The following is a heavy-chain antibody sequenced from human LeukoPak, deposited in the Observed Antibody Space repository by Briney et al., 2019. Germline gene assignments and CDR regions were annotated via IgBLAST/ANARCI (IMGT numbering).Heavy chain of an antibody. V-gene: IGHV3-23*01. D-gene: IGHD6-13*01. Sequence: PGGSLRLSCAASGFTFSSYAMSWVRQAPGKGLEWVSAISGSGGSTYYADSVKGRFTISRDNSKNTLYLQMNSLRAQDTAVYYCARDLGSSWYGYYFDYWGQGTLVTVSS. CDR2: ISGSGGST. CDR1: GFTFSSYA. J-gene: IGHJ4*02. CDR3: ARDLGSSWYGYYFDY.